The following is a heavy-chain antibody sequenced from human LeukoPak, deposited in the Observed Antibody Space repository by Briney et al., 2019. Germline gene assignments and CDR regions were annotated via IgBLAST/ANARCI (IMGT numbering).Heavy chain of an antibody. CDR2: IYHSGST. D-gene: IGHD3-10*01. J-gene: IGHJ4*02. V-gene: IGHV4-4*02. CDR3: ARDGEGTRSDYFDY. Sequence: PSGTLSLTCAVSGGSISSSNWWSWVRQPLGKGLEWIGEIYHSGSTNYNPSLKSRVTISVDKSKNQFSLKLSSVTAADTAVYYCARDGEGTRSDYFDYWGQGTLVTVSS. CDR1: GGSISSSNW.